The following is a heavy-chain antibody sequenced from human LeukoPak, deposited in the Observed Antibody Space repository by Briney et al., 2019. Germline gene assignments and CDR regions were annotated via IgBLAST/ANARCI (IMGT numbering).Heavy chain of an antibody. CDR3: ARVGHNCGDCYSPWFDP. D-gene: IGHD2-21*02. Sequence: SETLSLTCTVSGGSITGYYWSWIRQPPGKRLEWIAYIYYSGSTNYNPSLKSRVTISVDTSKNQFSLKLTSVTAADTAVYYCARVGHNCGDCYSPWFDPWGQGTLVIVSS. CDR1: GGSITGYY. V-gene: IGHV4-59*01. CDR2: IYYSGST. J-gene: IGHJ5*02.